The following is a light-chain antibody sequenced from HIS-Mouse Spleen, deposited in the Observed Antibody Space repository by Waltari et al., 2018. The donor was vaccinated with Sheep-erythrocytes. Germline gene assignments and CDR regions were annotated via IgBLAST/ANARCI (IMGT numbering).Light chain of an antibody. J-gene: IGKJ2*01. CDR1: QSVSSY. Sequence: ETVFTQSPATLSLSPGERATLSCRASQSVSSYLAWYQQKPGQAPRLLIYDASNRATGIPARFSGSGSGTDFTLTISSLEPEDFAVYYCQQRSNWYTFGQGTKLEIK. CDR3: QQRSNWYT. CDR2: DAS. V-gene: IGKV3-11*01.